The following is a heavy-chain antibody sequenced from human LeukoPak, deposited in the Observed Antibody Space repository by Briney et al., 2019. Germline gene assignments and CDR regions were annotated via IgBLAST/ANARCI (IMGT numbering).Heavy chain of an antibody. CDR2: IYTSGST. J-gene: IGHJ5*02. D-gene: IGHD2-2*01. CDR1: GGSISSYY. CDR3: ARVRGSTSCYPSCWFDP. V-gene: IGHV4-4*07. Sequence: SETLSLTCTVSGGSISSYYWSWIRQPAGKGLEWIGRIYTSGSTNYNPSLKSRVTMSVDTSKNQFSLKLSSVTAADTAVYYCARVRGSTSCYPSCWFDPWGQGTLVNFSS.